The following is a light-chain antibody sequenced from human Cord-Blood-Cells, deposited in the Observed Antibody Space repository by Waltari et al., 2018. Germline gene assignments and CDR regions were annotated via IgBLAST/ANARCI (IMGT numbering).Light chain of an antibody. J-gene: IGLJ3*02. CDR1: SSDVGGYNY. CDR2: DVS. V-gene: IGLV2-11*01. CDR3: CSYAGSYPWV. Sequence: QSALTQPRSVSGSPGQSVTISCTGTSSDVGGYNYVSWYQQHPGKAPKLMIYDVSKLPSGVPQRFSGSKSGNTASLTISGLQADDEADYYCCSYAGSYPWVFGGGTKLTVL.